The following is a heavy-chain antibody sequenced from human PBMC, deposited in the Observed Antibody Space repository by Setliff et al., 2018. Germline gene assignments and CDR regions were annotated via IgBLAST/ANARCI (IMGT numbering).Heavy chain of an antibody. V-gene: IGHV1-3*01. CDR1: GYTFTSYG. J-gene: IGHJ4*02. CDR2: INAANGNT. Sequence: GASVKVSCKASGYTFTSYGVHWVRQAPGQRLEWMGWINAANGNTKYSQKFQGRVTITRDTSASTVYMELSTLRSDDTAVYYCVRGSGPWVVVAIPFDRWGQGTLVTVSS. D-gene: IGHD2-2*02. CDR3: VRGSGPWVVVAIPFDR.